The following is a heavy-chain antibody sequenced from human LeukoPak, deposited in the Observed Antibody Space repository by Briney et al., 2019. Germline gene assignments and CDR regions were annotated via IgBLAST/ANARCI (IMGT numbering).Heavy chain of an antibody. CDR2: ISSSSSYI. J-gene: IGHJ5*02. Sequence: GGSLRLSCAASGFTFSDYTMNWVRQAPGKGLEWVSSISSSSSYIYSADSVKGRFTLSRDNAKNSLYLQMNSLSAEDTAVYYCARGLGYCSGGSCNGWFDPWGQGTLVTVSS. V-gene: IGHV3-21*01. CDR3: ARGLGYCSGGSCNGWFDP. CDR1: GFTFSDYT. D-gene: IGHD2-15*01.